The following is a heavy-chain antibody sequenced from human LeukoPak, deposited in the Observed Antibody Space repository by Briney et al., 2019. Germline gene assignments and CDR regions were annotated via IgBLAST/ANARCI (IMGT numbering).Heavy chain of an antibody. D-gene: IGHD4-17*01. CDR2: INPSGGTT. J-gene: IGHJ4*02. CDR3: ARALKGDGDYDY. V-gene: IGHV1-46*01. Sequence: ASAKVSCKASGYTFISYYMHWVRQAPGQGLEWMGIINPSGGTTSYAQKFQGRVTMTRDTSTSTVYMELSSLRSEDTAVYYCARALKGDGDYDYWGQGTLVTVSS. CDR1: GYTFISYY.